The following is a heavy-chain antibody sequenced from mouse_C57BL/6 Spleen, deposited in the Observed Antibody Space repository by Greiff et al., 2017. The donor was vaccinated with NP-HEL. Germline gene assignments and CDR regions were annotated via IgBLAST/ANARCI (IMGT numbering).Heavy chain of an antibody. CDR1: GYAFSSYW. D-gene: IGHD2-3*01. Sequence: VQLQQSGAELVKPGASVKISCKASGYAFSSYWMNWVKQRPGKGLEWIGQIYPGDGDTNYNGKFKGKATLTADKSSSTAYMQLSSLTSEDSAVYFCARDGDQYYFDYWGQGTTLTVSS. CDR3: ARDGDQYYFDY. J-gene: IGHJ2*01. V-gene: IGHV1-80*01. CDR2: IYPGDGDT.